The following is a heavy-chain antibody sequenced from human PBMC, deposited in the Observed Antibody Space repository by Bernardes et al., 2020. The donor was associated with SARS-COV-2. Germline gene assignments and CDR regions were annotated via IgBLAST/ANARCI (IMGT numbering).Heavy chain of an antibody. CDR2: INPSGGST. J-gene: IGHJ6*01. V-gene: IGHV1-46*01. Sequence: ASVKVSCKASGYTFTSYYVQWVRQAPGQGLEWMGVINPSGGSTTYAQNFQGRVTMTRDTSTSTVYMELSSLRSDDTAVYYCAREANFWVHKRGMDVWRQGTTVTVSA. D-gene: IGHD3-3*01. CDR1: GYTFTSYY. CDR3: AREANFWVHKRGMDV.